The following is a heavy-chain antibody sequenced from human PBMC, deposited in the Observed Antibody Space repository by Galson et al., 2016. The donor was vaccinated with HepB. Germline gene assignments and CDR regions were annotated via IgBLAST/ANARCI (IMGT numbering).Heavy chain of an antibody. D-gene: IGHD2-8*01. J-gene: IGHJ6*02. V-gene: IGHV3-30*04. CDR1: GFTFSMYA. Sequence: SLRLSCAASGFTFSMYAFHWVRQVPGKGLESVPIISHDGNYKYYAESVRGRFSVSRDTPKNTLFLEMNSLQVDDTAVYFCAREACTFGVCHPHYYRLEVWGQGTTVTVSS. CDR2: ISHDGNYK. CDR3: AREACTFGVCHPHYYRLEV.